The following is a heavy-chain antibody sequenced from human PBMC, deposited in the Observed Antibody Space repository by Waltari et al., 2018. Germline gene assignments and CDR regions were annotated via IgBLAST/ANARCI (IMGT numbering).Heavy chain of an antibody. Sequence: QAQLVQSGADVKKPGASVTVSCTASDYTFSDYGISWVRQAPGHGLEWIGWISTANGDTNYSPKFLGRVTMTTDTSTSTARLELRSLTSDDTAVYYCVRDDSTGHYYFDYWGQGTLVTVSS. D-gene: IGHD3-22*01. J-gene: IGHJ4*02. CDR3: VRDDSTGHYYFDY. CDR1: DYTFSDYG. CDR2: ISTANGDT. V-gene: IGHV1-18*04.